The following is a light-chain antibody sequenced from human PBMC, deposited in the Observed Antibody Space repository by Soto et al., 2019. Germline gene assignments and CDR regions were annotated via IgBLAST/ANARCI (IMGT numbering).Light chain of an antibody. V-gene: IGLV4-69*01. J-gene: IGLJ2*01. Sequence: QSVLTQSPSASASLGASVKLTCTLSSGHSSYAIAWHQQQPEKGPRYLMKLNGDGSNSKGDGIPDRFSGSSSGAERYLTISSLQSEDEGDYYCQTWGTDSHVVFGGGTKLTVL. CDR3: QTWGTDSHVV. CDR1: SGHSSYA. CDR2: LNGDGSN.